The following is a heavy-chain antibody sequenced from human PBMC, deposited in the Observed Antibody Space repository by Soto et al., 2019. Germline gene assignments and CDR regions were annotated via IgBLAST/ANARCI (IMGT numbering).Heavy chain of an antibody. V-gene: IGHV3-49*03. Sequence: GGSLRLSCTASGFTFGDYAMSWFRQAPGKGLEWVGFIRSKAYGGTTEYAASVKGRFTISRDDSKSIAYLQMNSLKTEDTAVYYCTRDLSVPATAIPETKNMDVWGQGTTVTVSS. CDR1: GFTFGDYA. CDR2: IRSKAYGGTT. CDR3: TRDLSVPATAIPETKNMDV. J-gene: IGHJ6*02. D-gene: IGHD2-2*02.